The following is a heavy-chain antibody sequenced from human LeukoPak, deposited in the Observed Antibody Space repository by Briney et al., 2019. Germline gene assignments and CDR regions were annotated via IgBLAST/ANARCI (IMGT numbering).Heavy chain of an antibody. CDR1: GFTFSSYT. CDR3: AKDRYDSGGYYSYYFDC. Sequence: PGGSLRLSCAASGFTFSSYTMTWVRQAPGKGLEWVSAISGSGGSTYYADSVKGRFTISRDNSKNTLFLQMNSLRAEDTAVYYCAKDRYDSGGYYSYYFDCWGQGTLVTVSS. J-gene: IGHJ4*02. V-gene: IGHV3-23*01. D-gene: IGHD3-22*01. CDR2: ISGSGGST.